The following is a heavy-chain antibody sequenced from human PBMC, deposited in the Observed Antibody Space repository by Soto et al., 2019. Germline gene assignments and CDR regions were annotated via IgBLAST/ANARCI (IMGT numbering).Heavy chain of an antibody. D-gene: IGHD3-10*01. CDR3: ATYGSVRYSHEAGYYGFDF. V-gene: IGHV3-74*01. Sequence: EVQLVESGGGLVQPGGSLRLSCAASGFTFSSYWMHWVRQAPGKGLVWVSGINSDGSSTSYADSVKGRLTISRDNAKNTLSLLMNRLRASNTGVYYCATYGSVRYSHEAGYYGFDFWSQGTIFTVSS. CDR2: INSDGSST. J-gene: IGHJ3*01. CDR1: GFTFSSYW.